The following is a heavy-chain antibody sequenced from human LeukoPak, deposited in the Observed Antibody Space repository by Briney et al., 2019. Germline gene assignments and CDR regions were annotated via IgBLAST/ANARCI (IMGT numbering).Heavy chain of an antibody. CDR1: GGTFSSYA. CDR3: ARPYCSSTSCYKGNWFDP. Sequence: GASVKVSCKASGGTFSSYAISWVRQAPGQGLEWMERIIPILGIANYAQKFQGRVTITADKSTSTAYMELSSLRSEDTAVYYCARPYCSSTSCYKGNWFDPWGQGTLVTVSS. V-gene: IGHV1-69*04. J-gene: IGHJ5*02. D-gene: IGHD2-2*02. CDR2: IIPILGIA.